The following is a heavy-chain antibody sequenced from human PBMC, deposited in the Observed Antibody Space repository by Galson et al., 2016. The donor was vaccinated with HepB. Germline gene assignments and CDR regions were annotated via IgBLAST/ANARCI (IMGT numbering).Heavy chain of an antibody. D-gene: IGHD6-19*01. Sequence: SLRLSCAASGFSISIYSMNWVRQAPRTRLERVSAIRGSATSTSYTPSVKGRFTISRANSKNKPYLQMNSLRAEDAAVYYCAKISLVGYNSGWGGSFDIWGRGTMVTVSS. CDR2: IRGSATST. V-gene: IGHV3-23*01. CDR1: GFSISIYS. CDR3: AKISLVGYNSGWGGSFDI. J-gene: IGHJ3*02.